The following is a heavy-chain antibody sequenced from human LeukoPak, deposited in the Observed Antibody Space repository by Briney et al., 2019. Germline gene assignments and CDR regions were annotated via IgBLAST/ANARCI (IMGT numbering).Heavy chain of an antibody. D-gene: IGHD2-15*01. V-gene: IGHV3-23*01. CDR2: ISGSGGTT. CDR3: AKHPSAWWYHRAHRND. CDR1: RFTFSNYG. Sequence: PGGSLRLSCAASRFTFSNYGISWVRQAPGGRLEWVSAISGSGGTTFHADSVKGRFTTSRDNSKNTLPLQMSGLRVEDSAVYFCAKHPSAWWYHRAHRNDWGTGTTVTVSS. J-gene: IGHJ6*04.